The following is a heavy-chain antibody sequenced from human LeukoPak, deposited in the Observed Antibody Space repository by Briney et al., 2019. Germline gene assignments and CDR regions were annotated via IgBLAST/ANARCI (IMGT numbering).Heavy chain of an antibody. V-gene: IGHV3-23*01. D-gene: IGHD4-17*01. Sequence: GESLKISCAASGFTFSSYAMSWVRQAPGKGLEWVSAISGSGGSTYYADSVKGRFTISRDNSKNTLYLQMNSLRAEDTAVYYCAKRFQPYGDYSDYFDYWGQGTLVTVSS. CDR3: AKRFQPYGDYSDYFDY. CDR2: ISGSGGST. J-gene: IGHJ4*02. CDR1: GFTFSSYA.